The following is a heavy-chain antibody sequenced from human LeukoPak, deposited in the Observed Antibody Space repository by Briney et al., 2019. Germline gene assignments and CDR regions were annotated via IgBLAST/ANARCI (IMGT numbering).Heavy chain of an antibody. Sequence: GRCLSPSSAAYSFTVIVVGMGWVPQAPGEGLEWVFSIGSDYKTHYSESVKGRFAISRDNSKSTLFLQMNSLRAEDTALYYCAKDIHYYVGMDVWGQGTAVTVSS. D-gene: IGHD3-10*02. CDR3: AKDIHYYVGMDV. J-gene: IGHJ6*02. CDR2: IGSDYKT. V-gene: IGHV3-23*01. CDR1: SFTVIVVG.